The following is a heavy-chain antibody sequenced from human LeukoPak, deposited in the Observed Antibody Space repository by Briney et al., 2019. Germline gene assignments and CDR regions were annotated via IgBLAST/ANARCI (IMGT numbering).Heavy chain of an antibody. CDR1: GYSFTSYW. CDR2: IDPTDSYT. D-gene: IGHD6-19*01. J-gene: IGHJ4*02. CDR3: ARQVAYTSGRTFDF. V-gene: IGHV5-10-1*01. Sequence: GESLRISCQGSGYSFTSYWISWVRQMPGKGLEWLGRIDPTDSYTYYSPSFQGHVTISADKSIYTAYLQWSSLKASDTAMYYCARQVAYTSGRTFDFWGQGTLVTVSS.